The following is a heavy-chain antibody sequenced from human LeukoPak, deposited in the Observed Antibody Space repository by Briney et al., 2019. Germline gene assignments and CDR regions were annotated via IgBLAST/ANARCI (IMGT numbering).Heavy chain of an antibody. D-gene: IGHD1-7*01. J-gene: IGHJ4*02. CDR3: AKTTLTGTTLGFGFDY. CDR2: ISGSGGST. CDR1: GFTFSSYA. Sequence: GGSLRLSCAASGFTFSSYAMSWVRQARGKGLEWVSAISGSGGSTYYADSVKRRFPISRDNSNNTPDLQMNSLRAEDTAVYYCAKTTLTGTTLGFGFDYWGQGTLVAVSS. V-gene: IGHV3-23*01.